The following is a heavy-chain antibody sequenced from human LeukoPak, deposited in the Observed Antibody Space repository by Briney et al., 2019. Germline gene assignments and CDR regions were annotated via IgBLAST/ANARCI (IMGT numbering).Heavy chain of an antibody. J-gene: IGHJ4*02. CDR3: ASPAYSSSWYYFDY. CDR1: GFTLSSYE. CDR2: IKQDGSEK. Sequence: PGGSLRLSCTASGFTLSSYEMSWIRQAPGKGLEWVANIKQDGSEKYYVDSVKGRFTISRDNAKNSLYLQMNSLRAEDTAVYYCASPAYSSSWYYFDYWGQGTLVTVSS. D-gene: IGHD6-13*01. V-gene: IGHV3-7*01.